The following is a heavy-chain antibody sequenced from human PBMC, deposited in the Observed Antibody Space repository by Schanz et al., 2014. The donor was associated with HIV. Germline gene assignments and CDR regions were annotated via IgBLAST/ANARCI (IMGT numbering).Heavy chain of an antibody. J-gene: IGHJ2*01. D-gene: IGHD2-15*01. Sequence: EVQLLESGGGLVQPGGSLRLSCAASGITFSSYAMNWVRQAPGKGLEWVSSITGRGSSTYYADSVKGRFTISRDNSKNTLYLQMNSLGAEDTAVYYCALSRPSGYGGSWYFDLWGRGTLVAVSS. CDR3: ALSRPSGYGGSWYFDL. CDR1: GITFSSYA. CDR2: ITGRGSST. V-gene: IGHV3-23*01.